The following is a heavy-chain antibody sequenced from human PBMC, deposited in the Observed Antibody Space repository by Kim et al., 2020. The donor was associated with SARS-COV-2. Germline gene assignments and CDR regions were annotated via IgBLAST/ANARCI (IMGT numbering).Heavy chain of an antibody. D-gene: IGHD6-19*01. CDR2: INPNTGGT. CDR3: VRVSSGWLPFDY. J-gene: IGHJ4*02. V-gene: IGHV1-2*02. CDR1: GYSFTGYL. Sequence: ASVKVSCKASGYSFTGYLIHWVRQAPGQGLEWMAWINPNTGGTNYAQKFQGRVTMTRDTSISTAYMELSSLRSDDTALYYCVRVSSGWLPFDYWGQGTLVTVSS.